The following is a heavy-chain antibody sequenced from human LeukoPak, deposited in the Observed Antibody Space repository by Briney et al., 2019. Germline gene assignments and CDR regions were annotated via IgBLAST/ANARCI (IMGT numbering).Heavy chain of an antibody. D-gene: IGHD6-13*01. CDR3: AIRGAAGWFDP. Sequence: SETLSLTCTVSGGSISSYYWSWIRQPPGKGLEWIGYIYYSGSTNYNPSLKSRVTISVDTSNNQFSLKLSSVTAADTAVYYCAIRGAAGWFDPWGQGTLVTVSS. CDR2: IYYSGST. V-gene: IGHV4-59*01. J-gene: IGHJ5*02. CDR1: GGSISSYY.